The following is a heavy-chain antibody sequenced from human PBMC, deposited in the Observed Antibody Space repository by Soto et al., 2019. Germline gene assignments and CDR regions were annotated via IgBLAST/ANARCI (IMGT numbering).Heavy chain of an antibody. Sequence: PSEPLSLTGTGSGGSTSSGDYYWNWIRQPPGKGLEWIGYIYYTGTPKYNPSLKSRATVSVDTAKNRFSLNLTSLTAADTAVYYCAGGDWFHPWGQGRQVSCSS. CDR3: AGGDWFHP. CDR1: GGSTSSGDYY. V-gene: IGHV4-30-4*01. CDR2: IYYTGTP. J-gene: IGHJ5*02.